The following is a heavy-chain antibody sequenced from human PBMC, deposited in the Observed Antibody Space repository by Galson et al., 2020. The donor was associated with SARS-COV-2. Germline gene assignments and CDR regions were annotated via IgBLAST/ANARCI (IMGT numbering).Heavy chain of an antibody. V-gene: IGHV4-59*08. Sequence: TSETLSLTCTVSGGSIKNYYWSWIRQPPGTGPEWIGSIYYTWRTNYNPALKSRVTISVDTSENQVSLKLNSVTAADTAVYYCARTMVVVSYHMDVWGQGTAVAVSS. CDR3: ARTMVVVSYHMDV. D-gene: IGHD3-22*01. CDR2: IYYTWRT. CDR1: GGSIKNYY. J-gene: IGHJ6*02.